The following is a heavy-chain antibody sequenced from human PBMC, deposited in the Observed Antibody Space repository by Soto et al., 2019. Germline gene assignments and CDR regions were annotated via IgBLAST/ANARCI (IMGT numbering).Heavy chain of an antibody. CDR1: GXTLTSYG. Sequence: SVKGACKTAGXTLTSYGISWVRQAPGQGLEWMGWISAYNGNTNYAQKLQGRVTMTRDTSTSTAYMELRSLRSEDTAVDYCARDPPPAAYWRQGTLVPVSS. V-gene: IGHV1-18*01. D-gene: IGHD6-25*01. J-gene: IGHJ4*02. CDR2: ISAYNGNT. CDR3: ARDPPPAAY.